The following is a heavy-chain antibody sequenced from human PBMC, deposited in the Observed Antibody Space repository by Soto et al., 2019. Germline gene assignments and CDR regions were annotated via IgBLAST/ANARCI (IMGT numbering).Heavy chain of an antibody. V-gene: IGHV3-23*01. CDR3: NFASSGYPYYFDY. Sequence: PGGSLRLSCAASGFTFSSYAMSWVRQAPGKGLEWVSAISGSGGSTYYADSVKGRFTISRDNSKNTLYLQMNSLRAEDTAVYYCNFASSGYPYYFDYWGQGTLVTVSS. D-gene: IGHD3-22*01. CDR1: GFTFSSYA. J-gene: IGHJ4*02. CDR2: ISGSGGST.